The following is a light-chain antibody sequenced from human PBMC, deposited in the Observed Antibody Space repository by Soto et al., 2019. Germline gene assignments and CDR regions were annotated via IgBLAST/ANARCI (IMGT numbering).Light chain of an antibody. J-gene: IGKJ2*01. Sequence: EIVLTQSPATLSLSPGERVSLSCRASQNIDIYLAWYQQKNGQPPKLLVYDASIRTSGVPARFSGSGSGTDFTLTISDLQPEDFAVYYCQQRSYSPPGAFGQGTKLEIK. CDR3: QQRSYSPPGA. V-gene: IGKV3-11*01. CDR1: QNIDIY. CDR2: DAS.